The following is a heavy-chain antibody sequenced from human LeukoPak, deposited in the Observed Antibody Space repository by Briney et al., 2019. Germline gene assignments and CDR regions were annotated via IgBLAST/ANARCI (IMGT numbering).Heavy chain of an antibody. J-gene: IGHJ6*02. Sequence: TGGPLRLSCAASGFTFSSYGMHWVRQAPGKGLEWVAVISYDGSNKYYADSVKGRFTISRDNSNNMLYLQMNSLRPEDTAVYYCAKDRLFGSGLNGPHYYYGMDVWGQGTTVTVSS. CDR1: GFTFSSYG. CDR3: AKDRLFGSGLNGPHYYYGMDV. CDR2: ISYDGSNK. D-gene: IGHD1-26*01. V-gene: IGHV3-30*18.